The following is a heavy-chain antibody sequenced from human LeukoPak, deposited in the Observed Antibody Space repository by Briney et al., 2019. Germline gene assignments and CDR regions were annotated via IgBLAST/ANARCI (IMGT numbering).Heavy chain of an antibody. Sequence: SETLSLTCAVSGGSINNYYWSWIRQPAGKGLEWIGRIFTSGSTNYNASLKSRVTMSVDTSKNQISLKLSSVTAADTAVYYCARLRRYYDSNDAFDIWGQGTMVTVSS. CDR2: IFTSGST. J-gene: IGHJ3*02. CDR1: GGSINNYY. V-gene: IGHV4-4*07. CDR3: ARLRRYYDSNDAFDI. D-gene: IGHD3-22*01.